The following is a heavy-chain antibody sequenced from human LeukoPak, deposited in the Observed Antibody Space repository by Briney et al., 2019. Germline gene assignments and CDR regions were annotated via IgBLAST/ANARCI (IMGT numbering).Heavy chain of an antibody. J-gene: IGHJ5*01. CDR3: ARTSSWYAGAWFDS. CDR1: RGSIRTADYY. V-gene: IGHV4-39*01. Sequence: PSETLSLTCTVSRGSIRTADYYWAWVRQPPGEGLEWLGSIYFSGTPYFNLSLKSRVAVSIDTSKNQFSLKVTSVNASDTAVYFCARTSSWYAGAWFDSWGQGTLVTVSS. D-gene: IGHD6-13*01. CDR2: IYFSGTP.